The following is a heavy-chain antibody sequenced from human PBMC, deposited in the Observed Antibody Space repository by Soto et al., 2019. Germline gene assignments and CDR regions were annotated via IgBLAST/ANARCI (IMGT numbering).Heavy chain of an antibody. CDR1: GASISSGNFY. J-gene: IGHJ4*02. V-gene: IGHV4-39*01. CDR2: IYYTGTT. CDR3: ARQGYNLLTGYVYSDI. Sequence: SETLSLTCTVSGASISSGNFYWGWIRQSPERGLEWIGSIYYTGTTYYNPSLTSRVTISVDTWKNQFSLKVNSVTAAETAVYYCARQGYNLLTGYVYSDIWGQGALVTVSS. D-gene: IGHD3-9*01.